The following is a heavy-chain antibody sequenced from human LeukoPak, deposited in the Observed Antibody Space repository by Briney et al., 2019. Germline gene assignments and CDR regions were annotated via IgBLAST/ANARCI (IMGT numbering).Heavy chain of an antibody. V-gene: IGHV4-59*08. J-gene: IGHJ3*02. D-gene: IGHD2-8*01. CDR1: GGSISSYY. Sequence: SETLSLTCTVSGGSISSYYWSWIRQPPGKGLEWIGYIYYSGSTNYNPSLKSRVTISVDTSKNQFSLKLSSVTAADTAVYYCARINGRGDAFDIWGQGTMVTVSS. CDR3: ARINGRGDAFDI. CDR2: IYYSGST.